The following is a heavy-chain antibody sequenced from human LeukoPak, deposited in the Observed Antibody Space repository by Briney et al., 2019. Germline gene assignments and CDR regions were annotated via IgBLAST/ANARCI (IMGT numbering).Heavy chain of an antibody. J-gene: IGHJ3*02. V-gene: IGHV1-2*06. CDR3: ARAPRGYYDFWSGYLEGVAAYDI. D-gene: IGHD3-3*01. CDR2: INPNSGGT. Sequence: APVKVSCKASGYTFTGYYMHWVRQAPGQGLEWMGRINPNSGGTNYAQKFQGRVTMTRDTSISTAYMELSRLRSDDTAVYYCARAPRGYYDFWSGYLEGVAAYDIWGQGTMATVSS. CDR1: GYTFTGYY.